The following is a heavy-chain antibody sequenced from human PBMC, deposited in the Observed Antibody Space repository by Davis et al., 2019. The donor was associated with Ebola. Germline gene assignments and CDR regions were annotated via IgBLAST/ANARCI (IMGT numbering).Heavy chain of an antibody. Sequence: GGSLRLSCAASGFTFSNYGMNWVRQAPGKGLEWVSAISSTSSYIFYADSVKGRFTTSRDNAQSSLYLQMNSLREEDTAVYYCATSRIFDFWGQGTLVTVSS. V-gene: IGHV3-21*04. CDR1: GFTFSNYG. CDR3: ATSRIFDF. J-gene: IGHJ4*02. CDR2: ISSTSSYI. D-gene: IGHD2-2*01.